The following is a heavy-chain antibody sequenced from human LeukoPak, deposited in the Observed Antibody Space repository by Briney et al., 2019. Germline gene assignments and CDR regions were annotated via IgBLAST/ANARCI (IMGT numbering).Heavy chain of an antibody. D-gene: IGHD5-18*01. Sequence: SVKVSCKASGGTFSSYAISWVRQAPGQGLEWMGRIIPIFGTANYAQKFQGRVTITTDESTSTAYMELSSLRSEDTAVYYCARGDIAMVIGFDYWGQGTLVTVSS. CDR2: IIPIFGTA. J-gene: IGHJ4*02. V-gene: IGHV1-69*05. CDR1: GGTFSSYA. CDR3: ARGDIAMVIGFDY.